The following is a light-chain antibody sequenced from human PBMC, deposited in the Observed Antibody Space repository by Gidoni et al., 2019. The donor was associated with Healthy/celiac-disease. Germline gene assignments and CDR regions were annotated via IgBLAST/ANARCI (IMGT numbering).Light chain of an antibody. Sequence: ELVLPQSPGTLSLSPGERATLACRASQSVSSSYLAWYQQKPGQAPRLLILGAASRATGLPARFSGSGSGTDFTLTRSRLEPEDFAVYYCQQYGSSQWTFGQXTKVEIK. CDR3: QQYGSSQWT. V-gene: IGKV3-20*01. CDR1: QSVSSSY. CDR2: GAA. J-gene: IGKJ1*01.